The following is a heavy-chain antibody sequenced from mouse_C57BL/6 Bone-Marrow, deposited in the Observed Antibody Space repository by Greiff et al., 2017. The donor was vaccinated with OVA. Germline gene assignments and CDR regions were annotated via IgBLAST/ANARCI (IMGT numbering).Heavy chain of an antibody. CDR2: IDPENGDT. D-gene: IGHD4-1*01. V-gene: IGHV14-4*01. CDR1: GFNIKDDY. CDR3: TTDWDWYFDV. J-gene: IGHJ1*03. Sequence: EVHLVESGAELVRPGASVKLSCTASGFNIKDDYMHWVKQRPEQGLEWIGWIDPENGDTEYASKFQGKATITADTSSNTAYLQLSSLTSEDTAVYYCTTDWDWYFDVWGTGTTVTVSS.